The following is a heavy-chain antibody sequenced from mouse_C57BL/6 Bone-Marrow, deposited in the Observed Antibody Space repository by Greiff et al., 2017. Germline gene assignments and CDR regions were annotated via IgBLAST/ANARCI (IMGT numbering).Heavy chain of an antibody. CDR1: GYTFTSYW. CDR2: IDPSDSYT. CDR3: AVYYGNDAFDY. Sequence: QVQLQQPGAELVKPGASVKLSCKASGYTFTSYWMQWVKQRPGQGLEWIGEIDPSDSYTNYNQKFKGKATLTVDTSSSTAYMQLSSLTSEDSAVYYCAVYYGNDAFDYWGQGTTLTVSA. V-gene: IGHV1-50*01. D-gene: IGHD2-2*01. J-gene: IGHJ2*01.